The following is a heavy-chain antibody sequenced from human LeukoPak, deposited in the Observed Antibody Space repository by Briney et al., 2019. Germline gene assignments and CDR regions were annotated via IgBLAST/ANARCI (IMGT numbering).Heavy chain of an antibody. Sequence: PGGSLRLSCAASGFTFSNYAMNWVRQAPGKGLEWVSAISGSGGSTYYADSVKGRFTISRDNSKNTLYLQMNSLRAEDTAVYYCAKEYYDFWSGSKSYGMDVWGQGTTVTVSS. CDR3: AKEYYDFWSGSKSYGMDV. V-gene: IGHV3-23*01. D-gene: IGHD3-3*01. CDR2: ISGSGGST. CDR1: GFTFSNYA. J-gene: IGHJ6*02.